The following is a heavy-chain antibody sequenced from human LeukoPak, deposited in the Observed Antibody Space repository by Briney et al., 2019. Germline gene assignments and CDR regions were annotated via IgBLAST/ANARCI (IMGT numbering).Heavy chain of an antibody. D-gene: IGHD5-18*01. V-gene: IGHV1-8*01. CDR3: AVQGGYSYGYPFDY. CDR2: MNPNSGNT. J-gene: IGHJ4*02. Sequence: ASVKVSCKASGYTFTSHDINWVRQAPGQGLEWMGWMNPNSGNTGYAQKFQGRVTMTRNTSISTAYMELSSLRSEDTAVYYCAVQGGYSYGYPFDYWGQGTLVTVSS. CDR1: GYTFTSHD.